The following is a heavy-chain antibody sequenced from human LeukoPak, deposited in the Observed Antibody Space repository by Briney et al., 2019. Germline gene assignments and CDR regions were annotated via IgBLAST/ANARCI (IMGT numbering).Heavy chain of an antibody. J-gene: IGHJ4*02. V-gene: IGHV3-23*01. CDR1: GFTFSSYG. CDR2: ISRSGDST. CDR3: ARRGAPGSANYFDY. Sequence: GGSVRLSSAASGFTFSSYGMNWLRQAPGEGLEWVSFISRSGDSTYYADSVKGRFTISRDSSKNTLYLQMNSLRAEDTAVYYCARRGAPGSANYFDYWSQGTLVTVSS. D-gene: IGHD1-26*01.